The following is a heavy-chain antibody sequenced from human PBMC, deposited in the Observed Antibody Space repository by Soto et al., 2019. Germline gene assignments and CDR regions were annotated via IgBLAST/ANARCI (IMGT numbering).Heavy chain of an antibody. D-gene: IGHD7-27*01. Sequence: TLSLTCTGSVGCVISGSYYWSWIRQPPGKGLDRIGYIYYGGGTNYNPSLNGRVTISVDTYKNQFSLKLSSVTAADTAVYYCARDGEGLGIMRFYYYYGMDVWGQGTTVTVSS. CDR3: ARDGEGLGIMRFYYYYGMDV. CDR1: VGCVISGSYY. CDR2: IYYGGGT. V-gene: IGHV4-61*01. J-gene: IGHJ6*02.